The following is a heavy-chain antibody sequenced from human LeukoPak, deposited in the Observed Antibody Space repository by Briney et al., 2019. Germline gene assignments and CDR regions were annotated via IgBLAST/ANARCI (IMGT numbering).Heavy chain of an antibody. CDR1: GFTFSSSW. CDR2: IKPDGSEE. Sequence: GGSLRLSCAASGFTFSSSWMSWVRQAPEKGLEWVANIKPDGSEEHSVDSVKGRFTISRDNAKNSLYLQMNSLRAEDTAVYYCAKRAGERYFQHWGQGTLVTVSS. J-gene: IGHJ1*01. CDR3: AKRAGERYFQH. V-gene: IGHV3-7*03. D-gene: IGHD1-1*01.